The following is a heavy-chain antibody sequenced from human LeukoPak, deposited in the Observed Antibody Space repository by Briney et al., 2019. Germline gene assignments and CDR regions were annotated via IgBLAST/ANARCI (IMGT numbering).Heavy chain of an antibody. J-gene: IGHJ4*02. V-gene: IGHV3-7*03. D-gene: IGHD4-23*01. Sequence: GESLLLSCAASGFPFSNYWMTWVRQAPGKGLEWVANIDEDGSEKYFVDSVKGRFTISRDNAKNSLYLQMNSLTVEDAAVYYCARLEYGGWGQGTLVTVSS. CDR3: ARLEYGG. CDR2: IDEDGSEK. CDR1: GFPFSNYW.